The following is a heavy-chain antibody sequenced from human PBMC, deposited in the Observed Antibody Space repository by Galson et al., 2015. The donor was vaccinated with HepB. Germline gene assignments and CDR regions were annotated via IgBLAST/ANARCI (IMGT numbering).Heavy chain of an antibody. Sequence: SVKVSCKASGYTFTSYGISWVRQAPGQGLEWMGWISAYNGNTNYAQKLQGRVTMTTDTSTSTAYMELRSLRSDDTAVYYCARSAGSQYCSSTSCRLFDYWGQGTLVTVSS. CDR2: ISAYNGNT. V-gene: IGHV1-18*01. J-gene: IGHJ4*02. CDR1: GYTFTSYG. CDR3: ARSAGSQYCSSTSCRLFDY. D-gene: IGHD2-2*01.